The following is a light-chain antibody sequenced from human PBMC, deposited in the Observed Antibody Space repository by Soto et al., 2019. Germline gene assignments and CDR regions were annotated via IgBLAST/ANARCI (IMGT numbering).Light chain of an antibody. CDR1: QSISSY. J-gene: IGKJ1*01. CDR3: QQYGSYSSWK. Sequence: DIQMTHSPSARSASVGDRVTITFLASQSISSYLNWYQQKPGKAPKLLIYDASGLEGGVPSRFSGSGSGTEFTLTISSLQPDDFATYYCQQYGSYSSWKFGQGTKVDIK. CDR2: DAS. V-gene: IGKV1-5*01.